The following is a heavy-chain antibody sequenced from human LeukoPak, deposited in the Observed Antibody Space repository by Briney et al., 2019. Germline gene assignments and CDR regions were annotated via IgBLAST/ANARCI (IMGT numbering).Heavy chain of an antibody. V-gene: IGHV1-8*02. CDR3: ARATKKPKSIASKYYFDY. Sequence: ASVKVSCKASGYTFTGYYMHWVRQATGQGLEWMGWMNPNSGNTGYAQKFQGRVTMTRNTSISTAYMELSSLRSEDTAVYYCARATKKPKSIASKYYFDYWGQGTLVTVSS. CDR1: GYTFTGYY. J-gene: IGHJ4*02. CDR2: MNPNSGNT. D-gene: IGHD6-6*01.